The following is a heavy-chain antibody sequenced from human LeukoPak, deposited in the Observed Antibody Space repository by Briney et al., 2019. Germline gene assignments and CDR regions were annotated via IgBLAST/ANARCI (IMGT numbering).Heavy chain of an antibody. V-gene: IGHV3-7*01. CDR3: SIETRDRIDSAFHI. CDR1: GQSFREYW. Sequence: GGSLTLSCGVSGQSFREYWMSWFRQAPGKGLEWMANIKKGGSGKYYVDTMKRLFTISRDNDKNSLYLEISRLIAEDTAVYYCSIETRDRIDSAFHIWGEGTMVSVSS. D-gene: IGHD2-15*01. CDR2: IKKGGSGK. J-gene: IGHJ3*02.